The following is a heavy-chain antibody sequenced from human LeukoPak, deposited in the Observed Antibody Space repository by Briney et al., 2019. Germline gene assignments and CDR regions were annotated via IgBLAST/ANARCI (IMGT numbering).Heavy chain of an antibody. J-gene: IGHJ4*02. CDR2: INHSGST. Sequence: SETLSLTCAVYGGSFSGYYWSWIRQPPGKGLEWIGEINHSGSTNYNPSLKSRVTISVDTSKNQFSLKLSSVTAADTAVYYCARGRDIVVVVAATRRRDYFDYWGQGTLDTVSS. CDR3: ARGRDIVVVVAATRRRDYFDY. D-gene: IGHD2-15*01. V-gene: IGHV4-34*01. CDR1: GGSFSGYY.